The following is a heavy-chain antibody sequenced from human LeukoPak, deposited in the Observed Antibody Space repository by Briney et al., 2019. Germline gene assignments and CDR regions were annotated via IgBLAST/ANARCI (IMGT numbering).Heavy chain of an antibody. CDR2: INLDGTET. CDR3: VREVTVTSYFDY. Sequence: PGGSLRLSCAASGFTFRNNWMHWVCQAPGKGLIWVSRINLDGTETTYADSVKGRFTISRDNAKNTLYLQMNSLRAEDTAVYYCVREVTVTSYFDYWGQGILVTVSS. J-gene: IGHJ4*02. CDR1: GFTFRNNW. D-gene: IGHD2-21*02. V-gene: IGHV3-74*01.